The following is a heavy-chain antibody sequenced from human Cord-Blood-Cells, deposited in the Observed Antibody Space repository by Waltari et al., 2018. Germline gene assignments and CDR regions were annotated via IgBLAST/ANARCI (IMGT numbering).Heavy chain of an antibody. J-gene: IGHJ6*02. CDR3: AREGGRNYYDSSGYYYYYGMDV. V-gene: IGHV4-34*01. CDR1: GGSFSGYY. CDR2: INHSGST. Sequence: QVQLQQWGAGLLKPSETLSLTCAVYGGSFSGYYWSWIRQPPGKGLVWIGEINHSGSTNYNPSRKGRVTISVDTSKTQFSLKLSSVTAEDTAVYYCAREGGRNYYDSSGYYYYYGMDVWGQGTTVTVSS. D-gene: IGHD3-22*01.